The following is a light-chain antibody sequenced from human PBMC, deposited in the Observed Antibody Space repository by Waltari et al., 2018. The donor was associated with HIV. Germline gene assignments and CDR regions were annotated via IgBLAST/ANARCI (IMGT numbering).Light chain of an antibody. Sequence: QSALTQPPSASGSPGQSVTMSSTGTSSDIGGYNYVSGYQQHPGKAPNLIMTEVTKRPSGVPDRFSGSKSGNTASLTVSGLQAEDEAHYYCSSYAPTNKFYVLFGGGTTLTVL. J-gene: IGLJ2*01. CDR2: EVT. CDR1: SSDIGGYNY. V-gene: IGLV2-8*01. CDR3: SSYAPTNKFYVL.